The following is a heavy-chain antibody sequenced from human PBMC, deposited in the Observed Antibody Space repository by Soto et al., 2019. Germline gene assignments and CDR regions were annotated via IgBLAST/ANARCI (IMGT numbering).Heavy chain of an antibody. CDR2: IDNSGTIK. V-gene: IGHV3-11*01. D-gene: IGHD2-15*01. CDR1: GFTFSDYY. CDR3: PRIAGDCSGGSCCSGRFND. J-gene: IGHJ4*02. Sequence: PGGSLRLSCAASGFTFSDYYMTWIRQAPGKGLERVSYIDNSGTIKYYADSVKGRFTISRDNTKNSLSLQMNSLGAEDTAIYYCPRIAGDCSGGSCCSGRFNDWGQGALVAVAS.